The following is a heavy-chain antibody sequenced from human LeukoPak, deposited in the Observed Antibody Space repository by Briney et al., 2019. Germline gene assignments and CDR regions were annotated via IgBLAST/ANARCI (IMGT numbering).Heavy chain of an antibody. D-gene: IGHD6-25*01. Sequence: GGSLRLSCAASGFTFSNTWMSWVRQAPGKGLEWVGRIKSENDGGTTDYASPVRGRFVISRDDSKNTLYLQMSGLRMEDTAVYYCTTAAALGWGQGTLVTVSS. CDR3: TTAAALG. CDR1: GFTFSNTW. CDR2: IKSENDGGTT. J-gene: IGHJ4*02. V-gene: IGHV3-15*01.